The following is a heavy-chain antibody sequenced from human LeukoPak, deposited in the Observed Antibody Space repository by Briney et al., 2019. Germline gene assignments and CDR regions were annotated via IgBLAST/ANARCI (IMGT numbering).Heavy chain of an antibody. CDR1: GYTFTGYY. Sequence: ASVKVSCKASGYTFTGYYMHWVRQAPGQGLEWMGWINPNSGGTNYAQKFQGRVTMTRDTSISTAYMELSRLRSDDTAVYYCARGYYDFWSGYFAGILCYWGQGALVTVSS. J-gene: IGHJ4*02. V-gene: IGHV1-2*02. CDR2: INPNSGGT. D-gene: IGHD3-3*01. CDR3: ARGYYDFWSGYFAGILCY.